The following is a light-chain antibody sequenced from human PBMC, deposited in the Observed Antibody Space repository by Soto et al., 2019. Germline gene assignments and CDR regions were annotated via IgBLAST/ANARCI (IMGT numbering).Light chain of an antibody. V-gene: IGLV1-51*02. CDR1: SSNIGNNY. J-gene: IGLJ3*02. CDR2: ENN. Sequence: QSVLTQPPSVSAAPGQKVTISCSGSSSNIGNNYVSWYQQLQGTAPKLLIYENNKRPSGIPDRFSGSTSGTSATLGITGLQTGDEADYYCGTWDSSLSAGVFGGGTKLTVL. CDR3: GTWDSSLSAGV.